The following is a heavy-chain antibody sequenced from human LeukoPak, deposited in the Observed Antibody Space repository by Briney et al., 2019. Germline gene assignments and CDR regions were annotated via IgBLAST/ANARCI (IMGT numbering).Heavy chain of an antibody. Sequence: PGGSLRLSCAASGFTFSSYGMHWVRQAPGKGLEWVAVISYDGSNKYYADSVKGRFTISRDNSKNTLYLQMNSLRAEDTAVYYCAVIGGSEGYWGQGTLVTVSS. CDR1: GFTFSSYG. CDR3: AVIGGSEGY. V-gene: IGHV3-30*03. D-gene: IGHD3-16*01. J-gene: IGHJ4*02. CDR2: ISYDGSNK.